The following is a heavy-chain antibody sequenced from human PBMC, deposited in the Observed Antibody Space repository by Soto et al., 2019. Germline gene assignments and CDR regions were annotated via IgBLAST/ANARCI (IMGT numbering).Heavy chain of an antibody. CDR1: GFTVSSNY. D-gene: IGHD5-18*01. CDR3: ARDRRADTAMEHDDAFDI. V-gene: IGHV3-53*01. CDR2: IYSGGST. J-gene: IGHJ3*02. Sequence: GGSLRLSCAASGFTVSSNYMSWVRQAPGKGLEWVSVIYSGGSTYYADSVKGRFTISRDNSKNTLYLQMNSLRAEDTAVYYCARDRRADTAMEHDDAFDIWGQGTMVTVSS.